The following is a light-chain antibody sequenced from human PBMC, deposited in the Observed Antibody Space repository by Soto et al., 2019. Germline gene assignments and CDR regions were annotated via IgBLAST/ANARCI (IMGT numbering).Light chain of an antibody. V-gene: IGKV3-11*01. J-gene: IGKJ1*01. CDR3: QQLTDWPPQWT. CDR2: DAS. CDR1: QSISSY. Sequence: EVVFTQSPDTLSLPPGERAALSCRASQSISSYLAWYQQKPGQAPRLLIYDASSGATGIPARFSGSGSGTDFTLTISSLEPEDFAVYYCQQLTDWPPQWTFGQGTKVDI.